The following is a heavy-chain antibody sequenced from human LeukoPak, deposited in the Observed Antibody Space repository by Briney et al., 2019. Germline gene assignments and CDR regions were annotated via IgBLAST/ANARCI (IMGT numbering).Heavy chain of an antibody. CDR1: GYTFTGYY. V-gene: IGHV1-2*02. CDR2: INPNSGGT. Sequence: ASVKVSCKASGYTFTGYYMHWVRQAPGQGPEWMGWINPNSGGTNYAQKFQGRVTMTRDTSISTAYMELSRLRSDDTAVYYCARGLPITSSRSFDYWGQGTLVTVSS. D-gene: IGHD2-2*01. CDR3: ARGLPITSSRSFDY. J-gene: IGHJ4*02.